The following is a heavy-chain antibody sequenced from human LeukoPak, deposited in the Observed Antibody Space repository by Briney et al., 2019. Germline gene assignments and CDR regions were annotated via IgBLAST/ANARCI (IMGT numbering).Heavy chain of an antibody. J-gene: IGHJ4*02. CDR3: TRVGSSFFYFFDF. CDR2: IGSKAFGGTT. D-gene: IGHD6-13*01. Sequence: GRSLRLSCTTSGFTLGDYGLTWVRQAPGKGLEWVGFIGSKAFGGTTEYAASVKGRFTISRDDSKSIAYLQMSSLKTEDTAVYYCTRVGSSFFYFFDFWGQGTLVTVSS. CDR1: GFTLGDYG. V-gene: IGHV3-49*04.